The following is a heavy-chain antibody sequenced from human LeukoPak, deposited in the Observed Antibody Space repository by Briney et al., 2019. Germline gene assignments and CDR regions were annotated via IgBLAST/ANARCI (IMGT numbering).Heavy chain of an antibody. CDR1: GGSISSSNW. V-gene: IGHV4-4*02. CDR3: ARANYYGSRSLDY. CDR2: IYHSGST. J-gene: IGHJ4*02. Sequence: PSETLSLTCAVSGGSISSSNWWSWVRQPPGKGLEWIGEIYHSGSTNYNPSLKSRVTISVDTSKNHFSLKLSSVTAADTAVYYCARANYYGSRSLDYWGQGTLVTVSS. D-gene: IGHD3-10*01.